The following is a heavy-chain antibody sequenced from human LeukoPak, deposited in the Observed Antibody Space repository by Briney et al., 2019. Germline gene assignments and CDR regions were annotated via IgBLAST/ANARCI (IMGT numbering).Heavy chain of an antibody. D-gene: IGHD5-18*01. V-gene: IGHV1-2*04. Sequence: GASVKVSCKASGYTFTGYYMHWVRQAPGQGLEWMGWINPNSGGTNYAQKFQGWVTMTRDTSISTAYMELSRLRSDDTAVYYCARVVKKWGIQHEYYFDYWGQGTLVTVSS. CDR1: GYTFTGYY. CDR3: ARVVKKWGIQHEYYFDY. CDR2: INPNSGGT. J-gene: IGHJ4*02.